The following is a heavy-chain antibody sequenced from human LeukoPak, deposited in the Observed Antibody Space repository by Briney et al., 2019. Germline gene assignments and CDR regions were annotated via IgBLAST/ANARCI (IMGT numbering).Heavy chain of an antibody. Sequence: GASVKVSCKASGYTFTSFGISWVRQAPGQGLEWMGWISAYNGDTNYAQRLQGRVTMTTDTSTSTAYMELRSLRSDDTAVYYCARDRTYDILTGYYGVQSEMYYFDYWGQGTPVTVSS. CDR3: ARDRTYDILTGYYGVQSEMYYFDY. J-gene: IGHJ4*02. V-gene: IGHV1-18*01. D-gene: IGHD3-9*01. CDR2: ISAYNGDT. CDR1: GYTFTSFG.